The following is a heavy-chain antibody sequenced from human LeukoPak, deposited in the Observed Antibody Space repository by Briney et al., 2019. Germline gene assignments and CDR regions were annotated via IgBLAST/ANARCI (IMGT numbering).Heavy chain of an antibody. CDR2: IKQDGSEK. J-gene: IGHJ4*02. CDR3: ARGRGSYAL. CDR1: GFTFSSYS. V-gene: IGHV3-7*01. Sequence: GGSLRLSCAASGFTFSSYSMNWVRQAPGKGLEWVANIKQDGSEKYYVDSVKGRFTISRDNAKNSLYLQMNSLRAEDTAVYYCARGRGSYALWGQGTLVTVSS. D-gene: IGHD1-26*01.